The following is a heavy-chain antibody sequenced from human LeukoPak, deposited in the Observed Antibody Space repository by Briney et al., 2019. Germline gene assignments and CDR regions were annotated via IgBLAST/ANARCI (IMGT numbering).Heavy chain of an antibody. D-gene: IGHD3-16*01. Sequence: ASVKVSCKASGYTFTGYYMHWVRQAPGQGLEWMGWINPNSGGTNYAQKFQGRVTMTRDTSISTAYMELSRLRSDDTAVYYCARDLFNYVWLGGGFDYWGQGTLVTVSS. CDR3: ARDLFNYVWLGGGFDY. CDR1: GYTFTGYY. J-gene: IGHJ4*02. CDR2: INPNSGGT. V-gene: IGHV1-2*02.